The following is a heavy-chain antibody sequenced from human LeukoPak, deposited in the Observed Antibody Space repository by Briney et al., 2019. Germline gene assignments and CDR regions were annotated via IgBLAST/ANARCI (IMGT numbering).Heavy chain of an antibody. V-gene: IGHV3-11*01. CDR1: GFTFSDYY. D-gene: IGHD6-19*01. CDR3: ARDAIAVAGTGIDY. CDR2: ISSSGSTI. Sequence: GGSLRLSCAASGFTFSDYYMNWIRQAPGKGLEWVSYISSSGSTIYYADSVKGRFPISRDNAKNSLYLQMNSLRAEDTAVYYCARDAIAVAGTGIDYWGQGTLVTVSS. J-gene: IGHJ4*02.